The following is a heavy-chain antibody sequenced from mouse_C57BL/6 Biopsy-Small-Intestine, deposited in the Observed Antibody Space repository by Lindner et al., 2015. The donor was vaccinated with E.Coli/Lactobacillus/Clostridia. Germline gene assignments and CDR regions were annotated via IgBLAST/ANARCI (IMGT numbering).Heavy chain of an antibody. CDR1: GNTISNYP. Sequence: SVKVSCKASGNTISNYPITWVRQAPGQGLEWMGRIIPLLGITNYAQKFQGRVTITADKSTSTIYMELNSLRSQDTAFYYCAREGGWYDFDSWGQGTLVTVSS. J-gene: IGHJ4*01. CDR3: AREGGWYDFDS. D-gene: IGHD2-14*01. CDR2: IIPLLGIT. V-gene: IGHV1-74*01.